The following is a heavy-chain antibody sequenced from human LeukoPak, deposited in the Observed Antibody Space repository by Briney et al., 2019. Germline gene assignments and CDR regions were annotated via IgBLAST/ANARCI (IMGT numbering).Heavy chain of an antibody. J-gene: IGHJ5*02. Sequence: PSETLSLTCAVYGGSISSSSYYWGWIRQPPGKGLEWIGSIYYSGSTYYNPSLKSRVTISVDTSKNQFSLKLSSVTAADTAVYYCARHAVAASLTGYYWHWFDPWGQGTLVTVSS. CDR2: IYYSGST. CDR3: ARHAVAASLTGYYWHWFDP. D-gene: IGHD3-9*01. V-gene: IGHV4-39*01. CDR1: GGSISSSSYY.